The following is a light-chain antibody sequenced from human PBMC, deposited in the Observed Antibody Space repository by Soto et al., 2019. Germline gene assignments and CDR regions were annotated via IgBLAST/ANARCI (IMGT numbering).Light chain of an antibody. Sequence: ERVMTQSPATLSVFLGERATLSCRASQSVNSNLAWYQQKPGQAPRLLIYGASTRATGIPARFSGTGSGTEFTLTISSLQSEDFAVYSCQQYNNWPRTFGQGTKV. CDR2: GAS. V-gene: IGKV3-15*01. CDR3: QQYNNWPRT. J-gene: IGKJ1*01. CDR1: QSVNSN.